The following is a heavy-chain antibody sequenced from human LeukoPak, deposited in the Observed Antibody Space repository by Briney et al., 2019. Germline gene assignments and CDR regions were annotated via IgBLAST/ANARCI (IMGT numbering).Heavy chain of an antibody. CDR1: GGSFSGYH. Sequence: SETLSLTCAVYGGSFSGYHWSWIRQPPGKGLEWIGEINHSGSTNYNPSFKSRVTISVDTSKNQFSLKLSSVTAADTAVYYCARDRQGSGYDLSWFDYWGQGTLVTVSS. CDR2: INHSGST. J-gene: IGHJ4*02. D-gene: IGHD5-12*01. CDR3: ARDRQGSGYDLSWFDY. V-gene: IGHV4-34*01.